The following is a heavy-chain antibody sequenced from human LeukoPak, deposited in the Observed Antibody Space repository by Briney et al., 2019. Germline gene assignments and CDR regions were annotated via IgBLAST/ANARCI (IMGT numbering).Heavy chain of an antibody. V-gene: IGHV4-59*01. CDR2: IHYSGST. CDR3: ARDSREGLGYHYGRGDMDV. J-gene: IGHJ6*03. CDR1: GGSISSYY. Sequence: PSETLSLTCTVSGGSISSYYWSWIRQPPGKRLEWIGYIHYSGSTNYNPSLKSRVTISVDTSKNQFSLKLNSVTAADTAVYYCARDSREGLGYHYGRGDMDVWGKGTTVTVSS. D-gene: IGHD3-22*01.